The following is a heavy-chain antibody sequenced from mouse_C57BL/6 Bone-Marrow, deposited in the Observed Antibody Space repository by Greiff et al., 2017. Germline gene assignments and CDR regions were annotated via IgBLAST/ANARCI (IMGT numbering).Heavy chain of an antibody. D-gene: IGHD2-3*01. V-gene: IGHV10-1*01. CDR2: IRSKSNNYAT. CDR1: GFSFNTYA. CDR3: VRGARVYDSWFAY. Sequence: EVKLMESGGGLVQPKGSLKLSCAASGFSFNTYAMNWVRQAPGKGLEWVARIRSKSNNYATYYADSVKDRFTISRDDSESMLYLQMNNLKTEDTAMYYCVRGARVYDSWFAYWGQGTLVTVSA. J-gene: IGHJ3*01.